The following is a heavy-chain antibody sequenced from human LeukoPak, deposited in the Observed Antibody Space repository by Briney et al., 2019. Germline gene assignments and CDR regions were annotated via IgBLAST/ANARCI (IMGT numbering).Heavy chain of an antibody. D-gene: IGHD3-16*01. J-gene: IGHJ4*02. CDR2: INHSGST. V-gene: IGHV4-34*01. Sequence: SETLSLTCAVYGGSFSGYYWSWIRQPPGKGLEWIGEINHSGSTNYNPSLKSRVTISVDTSKNQFSLKLSSVTAADTAVYHCARGRSGGSYAPGYWGQGTLVTVSS. CDR3: ARGRSGGSYAPGY. CDR1: GGSFSGYY.